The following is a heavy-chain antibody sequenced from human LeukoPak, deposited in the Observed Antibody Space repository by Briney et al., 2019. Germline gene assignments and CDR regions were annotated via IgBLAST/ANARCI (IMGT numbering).Heavy chain of an antibody. J-gene: IGHJ4*02. CDR1: EFTFSSYW. V-gene: IGHV3-7*01. D-gene: IGHD1-26*01. Sequence: PGGSLRLSCAASEFTFSSYWMSWVRQAPGKGLEWVANIKQDGSEKYYVDSVKGRFTISRDNARNSLYLQMNSLRAEDSAMYYCTRECGTYSCFDYWGQGTLVTVSS. CDR3: TRECGTYSCFDY. CDR2: IKQDGSEK.